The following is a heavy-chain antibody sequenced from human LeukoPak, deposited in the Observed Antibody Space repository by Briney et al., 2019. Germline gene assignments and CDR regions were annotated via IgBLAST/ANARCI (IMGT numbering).Heavy chain of an antibody. V-gene: IGHV4-59*08. CDR1: GGSISSHY. CDR3: ARHGPRYGEVDY. Sequence: PSETLSLTCTVSGGSISSHYWSWIRQPPGKGLEWIGYIYYSGSTNYNPSLKSRVTISVDTSKNQFSLKLSSVTAADTAVYYCARHGPRYGEVDYRGQGTLVTVSS. D-gene: IGHD4-17*01. CDR2: IYYSGST. J-gene: IGHJ4*02.